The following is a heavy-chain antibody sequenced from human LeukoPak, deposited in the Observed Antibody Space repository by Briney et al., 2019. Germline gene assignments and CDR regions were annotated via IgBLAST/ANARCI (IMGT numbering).Heavy chain of an antibody. Sequence: SGTLSLTCAVSGGSISSSNWWSWVRQPPGKGLEWIGEIYHSGSTNYNPSLKSRVTISVDKSKNQFSLKLSSVTAADTAVYYRARLLNYGSGSYDWFAPWGQGTLVTVSS. V-gene: IGHV4-4*02. CDR2: IYHSGST. J-gene: IGHJ5*02. CDR3: ARLLNYGSGSYDWFAP. D-gene: IGHD3-10*01. CDR1: GGSISSSNW.